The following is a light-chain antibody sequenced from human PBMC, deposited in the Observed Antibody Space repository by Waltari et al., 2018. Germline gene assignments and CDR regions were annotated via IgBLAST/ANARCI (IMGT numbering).Light chain of an antibody. CDR2: DAS. Sequence: EIVLTQSPATLSLSPGESATLSCRASPSISSYLSWYQQKLGQAPRLLIYDASNRATCIPARFSGSGSGTDFTLTISSLEPEDFAVYYCQQRTDWRSVTFGGGTKVEIK. V-gene: IGKV3-11*01. J-gene: IGKJ4*01. CDR1: PSISSY. CDR3: QQRTDWRSVT.